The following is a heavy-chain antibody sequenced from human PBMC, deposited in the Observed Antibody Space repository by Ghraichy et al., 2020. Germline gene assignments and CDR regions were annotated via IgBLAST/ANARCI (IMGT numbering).Heavy chain of an antibody. CDR2: IIPILGIA. CDR3: AGKDGTSAYYYYYGMDV. D-gene: IGHD5-24*01. Sequence: SVKVSCKASGGTFSSYAISWVRQAPGQGLEWMGRIIPILGIANYAQKFQGRVTITADKSTSTAYMELSSLRSEDTAVYYCAGKDGTSAYYYYYGMDVWGQGTTVTVSS. J-gene: IGHJ6*02. CDR1: GGTFSSYA. V-gene: IGHV1-69*04.